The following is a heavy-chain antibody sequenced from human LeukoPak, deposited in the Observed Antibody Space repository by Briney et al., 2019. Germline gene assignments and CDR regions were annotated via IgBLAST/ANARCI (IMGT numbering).Heavy chain of an antibody. D-gene: IGHD6-6*01. Sequence: GGSLRLSCAASGFTFSSYSMNWVRQAPGKGLEWVSSISSSSSYIYYADSVKSRFTIYRDNAKNSLYLQMNSLRAEDTAVYYCARDWGGYSSSSTVFVYWGQGTLVTVFS. J-gene: IGHJ4*02. CDR2: ISSSSSYI. CDR3: ARDWGGYSSSSTVFVY. CDR1: GFTFSSYS. V-gene: IGHV3-21*01.